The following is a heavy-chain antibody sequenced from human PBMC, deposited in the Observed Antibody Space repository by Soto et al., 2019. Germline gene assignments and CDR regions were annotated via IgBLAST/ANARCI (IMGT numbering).Heavy chain of an antibody. CDR1: GFSVRDKY. Sequence: LRLSCAASGFSVRDKYMTWVRQAPGQGLEWVSLISEQGTAVHADSVKGRFTISRDISKKALYLEMNNLRADDTALYYCATSIHNFGPHAFEIWGQGTMVTVSS. J-gene: IGHJ3*02. CDR3: ATSIHNFGPHAFEI. D-gene: IGHD1-1*01. V-gene: IGHV3-53*01. CDR2: ISEQGTA.